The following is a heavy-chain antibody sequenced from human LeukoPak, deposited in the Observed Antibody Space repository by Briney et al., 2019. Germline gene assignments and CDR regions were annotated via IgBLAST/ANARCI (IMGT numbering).Heavy chain of an antibody. V-gene: IGHV1-8*01. CDR2: MNPNSGST. CDR1: GYTFTSYD. Sequence: ASVKVSCKASGYTFTSYDINWVRQATGQGLEWMGWMNPNSGSTGYAQKFQGRVTMTRNTSISTAYMELSSPRAEDTAVYYCAKGLYRIYYYMDVWGKGTTVTVSS. CDR3: AKGLYRIYYYMDV. J-gene: IGHJ6*03.